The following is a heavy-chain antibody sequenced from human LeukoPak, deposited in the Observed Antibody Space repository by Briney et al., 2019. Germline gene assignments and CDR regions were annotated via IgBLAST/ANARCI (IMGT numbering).Heavy chain of an antibody. V-gene: IGHV3-7*01. CDR1: GFTFSSYW. CDR2: IKRDGSET. Sequence: GGSLSLSCAASGFTFSSYWMTWFRQAPAKGREWVANIKRDGSETYYVDSVKGRFTISRDNAKNLLSLQMNSLRAEDTAVYYCVRHSGTYFDYWGQGTLVTVSS. CDR3: VRHSGTYFDY. J-gene: IGHJ4*02. D-gene: IGHD1-26*01.